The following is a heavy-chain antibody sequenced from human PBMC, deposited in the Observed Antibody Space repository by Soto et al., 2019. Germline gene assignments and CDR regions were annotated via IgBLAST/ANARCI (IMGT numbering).Heavy chain of an antibody. CDR2: INPATGAA. CDR3: ARGGGVGVAGSAAFDM. V-gene: IGHV1-2*02. Sequence: QLHLVQSGAVVKKPGASVTVSCSASGYPVTAYYMHWVRQAPGRGLEWMGGINPATGAAKYTQTFQGRGTLTRDTATRTVFMGLGGLESGDTAVFFCARGGGVGVAGSAAFDMWGQGTLVTVSS. CDR1: GYPVTAYY. D-gene: IGHD3-3*01. J-gene: IGHJ3*02.